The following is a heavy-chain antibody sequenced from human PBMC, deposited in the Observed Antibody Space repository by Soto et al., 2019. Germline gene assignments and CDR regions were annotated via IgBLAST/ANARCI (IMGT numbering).Heavy chain of an antibody. Sequence: PGGSLRLSCAASGFTFSSYCMHWVRQAPGKGLDWVARINYDGSTTYYADSVKGRFTISRDNSKNTLYLQMYSLRAEDTAVYYCARAGVAEATVVTPRFWEFDPWGQGTLVTVSS. CDR3: ARAGVAEATVVTPRFWEFDP. D-gene: IGHD4-17*01. CDR1: GFTFSSYC. J-gene: IGHJ5*02. V-gene: IGHV3-33*08. CDR2: INYDGSTT.